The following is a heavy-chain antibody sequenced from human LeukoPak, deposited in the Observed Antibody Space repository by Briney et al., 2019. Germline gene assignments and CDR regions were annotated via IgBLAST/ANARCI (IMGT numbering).Heavy chain of an antibody. D-gene: IGHD3-3*01. CDR2: MNPNSGNT. Sequence: GASVKVSCKASGYTFTSYDINWVRQATGQGLEWMGWMNPNSGNTGYAQKFQGRVTITRNTSISTAYMELSSLRSEDTAVYYCARAGVGYDFWSGYYTGLRWFDPWGQGTLVTVSS. CDR1: GYTFTSYD. J-gene: IGHJ5*02. CDR3: ARAGVGYDFWSGYYTGLRWFDP. V-gene: IGHV1-8*03.